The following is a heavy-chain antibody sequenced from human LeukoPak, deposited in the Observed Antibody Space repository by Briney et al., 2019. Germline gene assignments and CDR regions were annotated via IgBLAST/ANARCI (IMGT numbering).Heavy chain of an antibody. V-gene: IGHV3-30*18. CDR1: GFTFSSYG. Sequence: GRSLRLSCAASGFTFSSYGMHWVRQAPGKGLEWVAVISYDGSNKYYAGSVKGRFTISRDNSKNTLYLQMNSLRAEDTAVYYCAKDVESYFDYWGQGTLVTVSS. J-gene: IGHJ4*02. CDR2: ISYDGSNK. CDR3: AKDVESYFDY.